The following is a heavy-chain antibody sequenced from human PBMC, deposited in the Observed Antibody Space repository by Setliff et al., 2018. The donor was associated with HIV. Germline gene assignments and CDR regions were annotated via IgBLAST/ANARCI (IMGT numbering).Heavy chain of an antibody. V-gene: IGHV3-7*03. CDR1: GFTLSSSW. CDR2: IKQDGTEK. Sequence: GSLRLSCAASGFTLSSSWMNWVRQAPGKGLEWVANIKQDGTEKIYAQSVRGRFTISRDNAKNSLYLQLNRLRAEDTAVYYCARSRVKVDWFDPWGQGTLVTVSS. J-gene: IGHJ5*02. CDR3: ARSRVKVDWFDP. D-gene: IGHD2-2*01.